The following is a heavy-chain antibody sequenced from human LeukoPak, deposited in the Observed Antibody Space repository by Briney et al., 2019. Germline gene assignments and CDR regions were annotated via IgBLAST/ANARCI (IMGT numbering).Heavy chain of an antibody. V-gene: IGHV1-18*01. J-gene: IGHJ4*02. D-gene: IGHD3-22*01. CDR2: ISAYNGNT. Sequence: ASVKVSCKASGYTFTSYGISWVRQAPGQGLEWMGWISAYNGNTNYAQKLQGRVTMTTDTSTSTAYMELRSLRSDDTAVYYCARDEVYYDSSGYFDYWGQGTLVTVSS. CDR1: GYTFTSYG. CDR3: ARDEVYYDSSGYFDY.